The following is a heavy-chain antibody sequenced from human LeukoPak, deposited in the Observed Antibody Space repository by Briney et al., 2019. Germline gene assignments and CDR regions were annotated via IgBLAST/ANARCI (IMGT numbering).Heavy chain of an antibody. CDR2: INHSGST. D-gene: IGHD3-10*01. Sequence: SETLSLTCTVSGGSISSTSYYWSWIRQPPGTGLEWIGEINHSGSTNYNPSLKSRVTISVDTSKNQFSLKLSSVTAADTAVYYCARGRYYYGSGSYYNRENDYWGQGTLVTVSS. V-gene: IGHV4-39*07. CDR1: GGSISSTSYY. CDR3: ARGRYYYGSGSYYNRENDY. J-gene: IGHJ4*02.